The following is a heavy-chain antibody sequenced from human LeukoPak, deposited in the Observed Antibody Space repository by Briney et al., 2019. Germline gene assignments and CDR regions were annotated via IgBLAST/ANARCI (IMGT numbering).Heavy chain of an antibody. V-gene: IGHV3-53*01. CDR3: ATLYGGQRADGY. D-gene: IGHD2-15*01. CDR1: GFTVSSNY. CDR2: IYSGDTT. Sequence: GGSLRLSCAASGFTVSSNYMSWVRQAPGKGLEWVSAIYSGDTTEYAGSVKGRFTISRDNSRNTLYLQMNSLRTEDTAVYYCATLYGGQRADGYWGQGTLVTVSS. J-gene: IGHJ4*02.